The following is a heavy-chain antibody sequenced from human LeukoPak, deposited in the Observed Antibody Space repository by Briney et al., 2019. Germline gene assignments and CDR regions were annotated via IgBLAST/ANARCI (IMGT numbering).Heavy chain of an antibody. Sequence: GGSLRLSCAASGFTFSNYRMHWVRQAPGKGLVWVSRINSDGSSTSYADSVKGRFTISRDNAKNTLYLQMNSLRAEDTAVYYCARDGCSGGSCHYYFDYWGQGTLVTVSS. D-gene: IGHD2-15*01. CDR3: ARDGCSGGSCHYYFDY. V-gene: IGHV3-74*01. J-gene: IGHJ4*02. CDR1: GFTFSNYR. CDR2: INSDGSST.